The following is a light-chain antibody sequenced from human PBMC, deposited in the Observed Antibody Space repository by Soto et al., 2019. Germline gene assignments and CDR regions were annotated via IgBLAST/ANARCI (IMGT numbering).Light chain of an antibody. CDR2: DAS. Sequence: EIVLTQSPGTLFLSPGESATLLCRASQSVISSYLAWYQQKPGQAPSLVIFDASNRATGIPARFSGSGSGTEFTLTISSLEPEDFAVYYCQQRSNWPSTFGQGTRLDIK. CDR1: QSVISSY. CDR3: QQRSNWPST. J-gene: IGKJ5*01. V-gene: IGKV3D-20*02.